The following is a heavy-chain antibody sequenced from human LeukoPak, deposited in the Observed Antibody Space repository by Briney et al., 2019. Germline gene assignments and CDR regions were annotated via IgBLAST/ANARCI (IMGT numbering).Heavy chain of an antibody. CDR2: ISSSGSTI. V-gene: IGHV3-48*04. D-gene: IGHD3-10*02. J-gene: IGHJ6*04. Sequence: GGSLRLSCAASGFTFSSYSMNWVRQAPGKGLGWVSYISSSGSTIYYADSVKGRFTISRDNAKNSLYLQMNSLRAEDTAVYYCAELGITMIGGVWGKGTTVTISS. CDR3: AELGITMIGGV. CDR1: GFTFSSYS.